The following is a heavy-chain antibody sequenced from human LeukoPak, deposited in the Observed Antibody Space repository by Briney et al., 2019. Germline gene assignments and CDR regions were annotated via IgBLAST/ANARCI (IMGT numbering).Heavy chain of an antibody. CDR3: AGVNYQAPFDY. CDR1: GGSINSYY. V-gene: IGHV4-4*07. CDR2: IYSSGST. D-gene: IGHD1-7*01. J-gene: IGHJ4*02. Sequence: PSQTLSLTCSVSGGSINSYYWSWIRQSAGKGLEWIGRIYSSGSTNYNPSLESRVTMSVDTSKNQFYLKLRSVTAADTAVYYCAGVNYQAPFDYWGQGTQVTVSS.